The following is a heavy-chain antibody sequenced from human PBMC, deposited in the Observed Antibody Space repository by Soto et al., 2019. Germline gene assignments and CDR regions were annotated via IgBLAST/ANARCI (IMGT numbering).Heavy chain of an antibody. V-gene: IGHV4-39*01. CDR1: GGSISSSSYY. D-gene: IGHD2-2*01. CDR2: IYYSGST. CDR3: ARKGPEYQLLKDSWFDP. J-gene: IGHJ5*02. Sequence: PSETLSLTCTVSGGSISSSSYYWGWIRQPPGKGLEWIGSIYYSGSTYYNPSLKSRVTISVDTSKNQFSLKLSSVTAADTAVYYCARKGPEYQLLKDSWFDPWGQGTLVTVSS.